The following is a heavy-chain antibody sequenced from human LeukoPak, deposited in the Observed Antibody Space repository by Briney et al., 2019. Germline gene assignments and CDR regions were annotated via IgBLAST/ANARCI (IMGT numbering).Heavy chain of an antibody. Sequence: PSQTLSLTCTVSGGSISSGGYYWSWIRQHPGKGLEWIGYIYYSGSTYYNPSHKSRVTISVDTSKNQFSLKLSSVTAADTAVYYCARDALDNWKYHSNWFDPWGQGTLVTVSS. CDR2: IYYSGST. V-gene: IGHV4-31*03. CDR3: ARDALDNWKYHSNWFDP. CDR1: GGSISSGGYY. D-gene: IGHD1-7*01. J-gene: IGHJ5*02.